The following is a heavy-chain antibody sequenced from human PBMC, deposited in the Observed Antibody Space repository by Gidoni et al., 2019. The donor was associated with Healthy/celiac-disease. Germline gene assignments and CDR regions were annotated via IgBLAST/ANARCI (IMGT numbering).Heavy chain of an antibody. CDR3: ARIWFGELSYFDY. V-gene: IGHV4-31*03. CDR1: GASISSGGYY. Sequence: QVQLQESGPGLVKPSQPLSLTCTVSGASISSGGYYWIWIRQHPGKGLEWIGYIYYSGSTYYNPSLKSRVTISVDTSKNQFSLKLSSVTAADTAVYYCARIWFGELSYFDYWGQGTLVTVSS. CDR2: IYYSGST. D-gene: IGHD3-10*01. J-gene: IGHJ4*02.